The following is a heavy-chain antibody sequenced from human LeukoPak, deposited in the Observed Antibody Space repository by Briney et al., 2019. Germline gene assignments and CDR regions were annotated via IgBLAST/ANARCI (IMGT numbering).Heavy chain of an antibody. D-gene: IGHD6-13*01. J-gene: IGHJ3*02. CDR1: GFTFSSYS. V-gene: IGHV3-21*01. CDR2: ISSSSSYI. Sequence: GGSLRLPCAASGFTFSSYSMNWVRQAPGKGLEWVSSISSSSSYIYYADSVKGRFTISRDNAKNSLYLQMNSLRAEDTAVYYCARFIAAANDAFDIWGQGTMVTVSS. CDR3: ARFIAAANDAFDI.